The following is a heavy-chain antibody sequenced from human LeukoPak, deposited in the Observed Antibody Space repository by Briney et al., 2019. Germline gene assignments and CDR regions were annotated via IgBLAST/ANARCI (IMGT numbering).Heavy chain of an antibody. Sequence: GASVKVSCKASGYTFTSYGISWVRQAPGQGLEWMGWINPNSGGTNYAQKFQGWVTMTRDTSISTAYMELSRLRSDDTAVYYCARGPKWGVVAAFRFDPWGQGTLVTVSS. V-gene: IGHV1-2*04. D-gene: IGHD2-15*01. CDR3: ARGPKWGVVAAFRFDP. CDR2: INPNSGGT. J-gene: IGHJ5*02. CDR1: GYTFTSYG.